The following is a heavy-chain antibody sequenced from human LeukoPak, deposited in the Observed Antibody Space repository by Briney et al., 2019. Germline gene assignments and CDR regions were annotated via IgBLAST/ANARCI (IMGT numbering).Heavy chain of an antibody. CDR2: INHSGST. V-gene: IGHV4-34*01. D-gene: IGHD6-6*01. CDR3: ARGGGYSSSFSLLFDY. CDR1: GGSFSGYY. Sequence: PSETLSLTCVVYGGSFSGYYWSWIRQPPGKGLEWIGEINHSGSTNYNPSLKSRVTISVDTSKNQFSLKLSSVTAADTAVYYCARGGGYSSSFSLLFDYWGQGTLVTVSS. J-gene: IGHJ4*02.